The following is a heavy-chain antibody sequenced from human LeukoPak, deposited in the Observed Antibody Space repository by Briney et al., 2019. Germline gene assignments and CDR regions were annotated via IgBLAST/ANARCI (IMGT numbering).Heavy chain of an antibody. Sequence: PSETLSLTCAVSGYSISSGYYWGWIRQPPGKGLEWIGSISHSGSTYYNPSLKSRVTISVDTSKNQFSLKLSSVTAADTAVYYCARQPQDIVVGLYAFDIWGQGTMVTVSS. D-gene: IGHD2-2*01. J-gene: IGHJ3*02. V-gene: IGHV4-38-2*01. CDR2: ISHSGST. CDR1: GYSISSGYY. CDR3: ARQPQDIVVGLYAFDI.